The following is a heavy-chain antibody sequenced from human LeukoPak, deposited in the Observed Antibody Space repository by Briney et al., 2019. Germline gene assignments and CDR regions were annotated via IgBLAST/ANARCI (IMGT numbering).Heavy chain of an antibody. V-gene: IGHV3-48*01. CDR3: ARGPLVWFEELPGDH. CDR1: GFTFSSYS. J-gene: IGHJ4*02. CDR2: ISSSSSTI. D-gene: IGHD3-10*01. Sequence: PGGSLRLSCAASGFTFSSYSMNWVRQAPGKGLEWVSYISSSSSTIYYADSVKGRFTISRDNAKNSLYLQMNSLRAEDTAVYYCARGPLVWFEELPGDHWGQGTLVTVSS.